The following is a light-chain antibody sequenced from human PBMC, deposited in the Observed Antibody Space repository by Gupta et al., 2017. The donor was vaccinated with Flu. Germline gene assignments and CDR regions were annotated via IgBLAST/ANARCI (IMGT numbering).Light chain of an antibody. V-gene: IGKV1-17*01. Sequence: PTTRSASVEERDTITCRARQSIIDDLACDQQKLLKAPKSLIYAANNIQNGGSSRFYGCGAGTEISLTTMTLRPVEFATYYCCRHSRYRQTFGQGTKVEIK. CDR1: QSIIDD. J-gene: IGKJ1*01. CDR2: AAN. CDR3: CRHSRYRQT.